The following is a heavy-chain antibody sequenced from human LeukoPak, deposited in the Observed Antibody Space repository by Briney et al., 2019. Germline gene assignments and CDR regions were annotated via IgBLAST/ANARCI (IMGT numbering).Heavy chain of an antibody. Sequence: PSETLSLTCTVSGGSISSYYWSWIRQPAGKGLEWIGRIYTSGSTNYNPSLKSRVTISVDTSKNQFSLKLTSVTAADTAVYYCARGGRDFWSGYQFDYWGQGTLVTVSS. CDR2: IYTSGST. J-gene: IGHJ4*02. V-gene: IGHV4-4*07. D-gene: IGHD3-3*01. CDR3: ARGGRDFWSGYQFDY. CDR1: GGSISSYY.